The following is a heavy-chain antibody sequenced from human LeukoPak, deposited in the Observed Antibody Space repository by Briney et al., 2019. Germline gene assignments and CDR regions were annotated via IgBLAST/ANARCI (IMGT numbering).Heavy chain of an antibody. CDR2: ISWNSGSI. V-gene: IGHV3-9*01. J-gene: IGHJ4*02. CDR3: AKDTFLGSGGGFDY. CDR1: GFTFDDYA. Sequence: SLRLSCSASGFTFDDYAMHWVGQAPGKGLEWVSGISWNSGSIGYADSVKGRFTISRDNAKNSLYLQMNSLRAEDTALYYCAKDTFLGSGGGFDYWGQGTLVTVSS. D-gene: IGHD3-10*01.